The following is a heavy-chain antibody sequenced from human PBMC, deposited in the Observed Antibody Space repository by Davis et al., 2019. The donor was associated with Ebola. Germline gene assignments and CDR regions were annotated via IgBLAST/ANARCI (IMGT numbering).Heavy chain of an antibody. CDR1: GYTFSNYG. V-gene: IGHV1-18*01. J-gene: IGHJ6*02. Sequence: ASVKVSCKASGYTFSNYGISWVRQAPGQGLEWMGWISTYNGNTNYAQKFQGRVTVTTDTSTSTAYMELRSLKSDDTAVYYCASARVDRYCSGAVCPLLRDYYYYGMDVWGQGTTVTVSS. D-gene: IGHD2-8*02. CDR2: ISTYNGNT. CDR3: ASARVDRYCSGAVCPLLRDYYYYGMDV.